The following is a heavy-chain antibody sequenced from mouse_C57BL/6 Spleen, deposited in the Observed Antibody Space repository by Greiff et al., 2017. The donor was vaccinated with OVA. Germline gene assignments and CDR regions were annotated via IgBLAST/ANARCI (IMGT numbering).Heavy chain of an antibody. Sequence: QVQLQQPGAELVMPGASVKLSCKASGYTFTSYWMHWVKQRPGPGLEWIGEIDPSDSYTNYNQKFKGKSTLTVDKSSSTTYMQLSSLTSEDSAVYYCARSEGDYWGQGTTLTVSS. CDR2: IDPSDSYT. V-gene: IGHV1-69*01. J-gene: IGHJ2*01. CDR3: ARSEGDY. CDR1: GYTFTSYW.